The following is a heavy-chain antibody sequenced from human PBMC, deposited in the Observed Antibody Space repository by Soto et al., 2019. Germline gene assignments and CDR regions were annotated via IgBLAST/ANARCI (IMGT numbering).Heavy chain of an antibody. D-gene: IGHD2-15*01. CDR3: ARRSVSHSNAFDF. CDR1: GGTFRNLA. Sequence: QVQLVQSGAEVKKPGSSVKVSCKASGGTFRNLAINWVRQAPGQGLEWMGGFIPIIGGGINAQKFQGRVTITSDESTSTAYMELSSLKSEDTAMYFCARRSVSHSNAFDFWGQGTMVTASS. V-gene: IGHV1-69*01. CDR2: FIPIIGGG. J-gene: IGHJ3*01.